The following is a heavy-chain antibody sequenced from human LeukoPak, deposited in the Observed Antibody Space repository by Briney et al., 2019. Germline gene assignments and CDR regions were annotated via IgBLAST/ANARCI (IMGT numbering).Heavy chain of an antibody. D-gene: IGHD2-2*01. Sequence: GGSLRLSCAASGFTFSGSAMHWVRQASGKGLEWVGRIRSKANSYATAYAASVKGRFTISRDDSKNTAYLQMNSLKTEDTAVYYSTRLTGDDCSTSCRDYWGQGTLVTVSS. CDR2: IRSKANSYAT. J-gene: IGHJ4*02. CDR1: GFTFSGSA. V-gene: IGHV3-73*01. CDR3: TRLTGDDCSTSCRDY.